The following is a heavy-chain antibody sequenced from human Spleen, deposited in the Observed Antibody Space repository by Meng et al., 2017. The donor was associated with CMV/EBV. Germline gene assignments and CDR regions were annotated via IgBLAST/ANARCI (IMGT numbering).Heavy chain of an antibody. Sequence: KVSCKGSGYSFTSYWIGWVRQMPGKGLEWMGIIYPGDSDIRYSPSFQGQVTISADKSISTAYLQWSSLKASDTALYYCVRRGSTVALFDYLGQGTLVTVSS. J-gene: IGHJ4*02. CDR3: VRRGSTVALFDY. CDR2: IYPGDSDI. D-gene: IGHD4-23*01. V-gene: IGHV5-51*01. CDR1: GYSFTSYW.